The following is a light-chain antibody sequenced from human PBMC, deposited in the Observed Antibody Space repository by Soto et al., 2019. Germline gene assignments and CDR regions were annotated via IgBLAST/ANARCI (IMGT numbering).Light chain of an antibody. V-gene: IGLV2-14*01. CDR1: SSDVGGYNY. Sequence: QSALTQPASVSGSPGQSITISRTGTSSDVGGYNYVSWYQQHPGKAPKLMIVDVSNRPSGVSNRFSGSKSGNTASLTISGLQAEDEADYSCSSYTTSSTLVVFGGGTKLTVL. J-gene: IGLJ2*01. CDR3: SSYTTSSTLVV. CDR2: DVS.